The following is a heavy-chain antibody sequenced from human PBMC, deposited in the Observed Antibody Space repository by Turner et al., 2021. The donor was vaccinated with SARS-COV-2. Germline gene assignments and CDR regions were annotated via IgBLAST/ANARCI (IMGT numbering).Heavy chain of an antibody. CDR2: SSGNSGGI. CDR3: TKDDRQQRWGNAFDI. V-gene: IGHV3-9*01. Sequence: EVQLVGSGGCFVQPGTSLILPCAASGFTFDDYAMHWVRQGQGKGLEWVSGSSGNSGGIGYAESVRCRFTIYRDNAKNSLFLQMNSLRAEDTDVYYCTKDDRQQRWGNAFDIWGQGTMVIVSS. J-gene: IGHJ3*02. D-gene: IGHD3-16*01. CDR1: GFTFDDYA.